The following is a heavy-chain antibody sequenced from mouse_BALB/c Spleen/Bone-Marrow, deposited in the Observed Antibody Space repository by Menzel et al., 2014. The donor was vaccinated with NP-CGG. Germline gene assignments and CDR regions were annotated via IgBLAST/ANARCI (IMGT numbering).Heavy chain of an antibody. D-gene: IGHD3-1*01. CDR1: GYNFTSYW. Sequence: QVQLQQPGAELVKPGTSVKLSCKASGYNFTSYWINWVKLRPGQGLEWIGDIYPGSGSTNYNEKFKSKATLTVVTSSSPAYMQLSSLASEDSALYYCARFSQLGLLAYWGQGTLVTVSA. V-gene: IGHV1-55*01. CDR3: ARFSQLGLLAY. CDR2: IYPGSGST. J-gene: IGHJ3*01.